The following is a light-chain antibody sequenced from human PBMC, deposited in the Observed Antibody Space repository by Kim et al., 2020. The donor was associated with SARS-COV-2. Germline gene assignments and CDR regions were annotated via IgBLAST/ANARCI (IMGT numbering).Light chain of an antibody. V-gene: IGLV2-14*03. J-gene: IGLJ1*01. Sequence: QSALTQPASVSGSPGQSITISCTGTSSDVGGYNYVSWYQQHPGKVPKVIIYSVSNRPAGVSNRFSGAKSANTASLTISGRQAEDEADYYCSSYASSSSYVFGAGTKVTVL. CDR1: SSDVGGYNY. CDR2: SVS. CDR3: SSYASSSSYV.